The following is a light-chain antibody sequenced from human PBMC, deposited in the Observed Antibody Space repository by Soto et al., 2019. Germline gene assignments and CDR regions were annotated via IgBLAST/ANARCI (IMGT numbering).Light chain of an antibody. Sequence: AIRMTQSPSSLSASAGDRVAIACRASQDVGSYLAWYQQKPGQAPKLLIYGASILQSGVPSRFSAGGSGIEFTLTISCLQSEDFATYYCQHYKNYPWTFGQGTTLEMK. CDR3: QHYKNYPWT. J-gene: IGKJ1*01. CDR1: QDVGSY. V-gene: IGKV1-8*01. CDR2: GAS.